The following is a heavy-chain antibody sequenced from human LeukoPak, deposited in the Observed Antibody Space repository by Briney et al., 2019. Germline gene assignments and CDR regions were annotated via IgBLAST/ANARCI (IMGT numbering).Heavy chain of an antibody. D-gene: IGHD2-21*01. V-gene: IGHV3-74*01. J-gene: IGHJ4*02. CDR2: INADGSTT. CDR1: GSGFTFNNYW. Sequence: GGSLRLSCAASGSGFTFNNYWMHWVRQAPGKGLVWVSRINADGSTTSYADSVRGRFTISRDNAKNTLYLQMNSLRAEDAAVYFCAKAPVTSCRGAYCYPFDSWGQGTLVTVSS. CDR3: AKAPVTSCRGAYCYPFDS.